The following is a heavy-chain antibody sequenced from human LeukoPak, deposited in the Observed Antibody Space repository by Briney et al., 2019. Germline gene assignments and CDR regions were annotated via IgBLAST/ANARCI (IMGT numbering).Heavy chain of an antibody. D-gene: IGHD3-10*01. Sequence: TLSLTCTVSGGSISSGGYYWSWIRQHPGKGLEWIGYIYYSGSTYYNPSLKSRVTISVDTSKNQFSLKLSSVTAADTAVYYCARDPMVRGVWGNYYYGMDVWGQGTTVTVSS. CDR2: IYYSGST. CDR1: GGSISSGGYY. CDR3: ARDPMVRGVWGNYYYGMDV. V-gene: IGHV4-31*03. J-gene: IGHJ6*02.